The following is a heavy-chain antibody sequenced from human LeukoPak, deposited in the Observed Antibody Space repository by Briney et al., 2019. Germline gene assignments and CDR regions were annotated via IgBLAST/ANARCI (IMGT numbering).Heavy chain of an antibody. V-gene: IGHV4-59*01. CDR1: GGSISSYY. CDR2: IYYSGST. D-gene: IGHD3-3*01. Sequence: SETLSLTCTVSGGSISSYYWSWIRQPPGKGLEWIGYIYYSGSTNYNPSLKSRVTISVDTSKNQFSLKLSSVTAADTAVYYCARGDLAYYDFWSGYWDYYYYMDVWGKGTTVTVSS. CDR3: ARGDLAYYDFWSGYWDYYYYMDV. J-gene: IGHJ6*03.